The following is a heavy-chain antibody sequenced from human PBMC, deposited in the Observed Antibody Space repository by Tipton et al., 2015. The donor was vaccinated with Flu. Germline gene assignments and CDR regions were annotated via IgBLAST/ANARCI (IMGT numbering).Heavy chain of an antibody. CDR1: GGSISSSSYY. CDR3: ARDGEWYYDFWSGYREGFDP. CDR2: IYYSWST. Sequence: TLSLTCTVSGGSISSSSYYWGWIRQPPGKGLEWIGSIYYSWSTYYNPSLKSRVTISVDTSKNQFSLKLSSVTAADTAVYYCARDGEWYYDFWSGYREGFDPWGQGTLVTVSS. D-gene: IGHD3-3*01. V-gene: IGHV4-39*07. J-gene: IGHJ5*02.